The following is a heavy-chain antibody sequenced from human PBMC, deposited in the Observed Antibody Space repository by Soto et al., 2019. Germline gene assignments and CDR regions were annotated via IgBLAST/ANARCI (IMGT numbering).Heavy chain of an antibody. CDR3: ARQIYDSDTGPNFQYYFDS. D-gene: IGHD3-22*01. Sequence: GEALKISCKGSGYSFAGYWITWVRQKPGKGLEWMGRSDPSDSQTYYSPSFRGHVTISVTKSITTVFLQWSSLRASDTAMYYCARQIYDSDTGPNFQYYFDSWGQGTPVTVSS. J-gene: IGHJ4*02. V-gene: IGHV5-10-1*01. CDR1: GYSFAGYW. CDR2: SDPSDSQT.